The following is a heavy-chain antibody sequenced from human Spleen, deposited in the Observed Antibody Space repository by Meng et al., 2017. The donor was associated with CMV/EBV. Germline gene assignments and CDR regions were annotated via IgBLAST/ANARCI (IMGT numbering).Heavy chain of an antibody. CDR3: ARGGWGRTYGPVDT. J-gene: IGHJ5*02. CDR1: GGMFSGYG. Sequence: ASVKVSCKASGGMFSGYGISWVRQAPGQGLEWMGCVNPLRGDTNLAQNFQGRLTMTRDTSISAAYMELNRLTSDDTAVYYCARGGWGRTYGPVDTWGQGTLVTVPQ. CDR2: VNPLRGDT. D-gene: IGHD2-21*02. V-gene: IGHV1-2*02.